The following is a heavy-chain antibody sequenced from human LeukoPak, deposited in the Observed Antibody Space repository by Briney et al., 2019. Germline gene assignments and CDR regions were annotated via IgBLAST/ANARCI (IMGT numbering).Heavy chain of an antibody. J-gene: IGHJ3*02. CDR1: GGTFSSYA. CDR2: IIPLFGTA. CDR3: ARVTYYYDSSGYYYSAFDI. Sequence: SVKVSCKASGGTFSSYAISWVRQAPGQGLEWTGGIIPLFGTAQYAQKLQGRVTITTDASTNTAYMELSSLRPEDTAVYYCARVTYYYDSSGYYYSAFDIWGQGTMVTVSS. D-gene: IGHD3-22*01. V-gene: IGHV1-69*05.